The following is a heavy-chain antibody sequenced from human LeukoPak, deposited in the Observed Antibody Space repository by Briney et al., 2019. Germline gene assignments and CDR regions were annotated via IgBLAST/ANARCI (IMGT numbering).Heavy chain of an antibody. J-gene: IGHJ4*02. CDR2: IYPGDSDT. Sequence: GESLKISCKGSGYSFTSYWIGWVRQMPGKGLEWMGIIYPGDSDTRYSPSFQGQVTISADKSISTAYLQWSSLKASDTTMYYCASHPYYYGSGSEPYYFDYWGQGTLVTVSS. V-gene: IGHV5-51*01. CDR3: ASHPYYYGSGSEPYYFDY. CDR1: GYSFTSYW. D-gene: IGHD3-10*01.